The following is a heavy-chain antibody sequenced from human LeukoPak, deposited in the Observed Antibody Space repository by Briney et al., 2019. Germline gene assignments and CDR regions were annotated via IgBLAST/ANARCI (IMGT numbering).Heavy chain of an antibody. V-gene: IGHV3-30*18. J-gene: IGHJ4*02. D-gene: IGHD3-22*01. CDR1: GFTFSSYG. Sequence: PGGSLRLSCAASGFTFSSYGMHWVRQPPGKGLEWVGFVSYDGSKKFYADFVKGRFSISRDNSKNTLYVQMNSLGAEDTALYYCAKLGFDSSGSHSLVDYWGQGTPVTVSS. CDR3: AKLGFDSSGSHSLVDY. CDR2: VSYDGSKK.